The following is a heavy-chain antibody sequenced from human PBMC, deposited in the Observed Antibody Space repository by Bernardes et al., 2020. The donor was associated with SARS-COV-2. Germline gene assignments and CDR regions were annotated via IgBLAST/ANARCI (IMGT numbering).Heavy chain of an antibody. V-gene: IGHV5-51*01. Sequence: GESLKISCKGSGYIFTSFWIVWVRQMPGKGLEWMGIIYPSDSDARYSPSFQGQVTISVDKSINTAYLQWSSLKASDTANYYCARRYGSGSLGMDVWGQGTTVTVSS. CDR3: ARRYGSGSLGMDV. D-gene: IGHD3-10*01. CDR1: GYIFTSFW. CDR2: IYPSDSDA. J-gene: IGHJ6*02.